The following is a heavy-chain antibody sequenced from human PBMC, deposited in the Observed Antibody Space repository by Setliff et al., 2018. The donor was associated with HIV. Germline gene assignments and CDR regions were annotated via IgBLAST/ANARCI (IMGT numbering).Heavy chain of an antibody. CDR1: GYTFTNFY. CDR3: SRGKASNDYGVSF. J-gene: IGHJ3*01. V-gene: IGHV1-46*01. Sequence: PSVKVFRKASGYTFTNFYMHWVRQAPGQGLEWMGISNPRSGNTRYTQRFQGRVSMTRDTSTSTIYMVLSSLRSGDTAVYDWSRGKASNDYGVSFWGQGTMVTVSS. CDR2: SNPRSGNT. D-gene: IGHD4-17*01.